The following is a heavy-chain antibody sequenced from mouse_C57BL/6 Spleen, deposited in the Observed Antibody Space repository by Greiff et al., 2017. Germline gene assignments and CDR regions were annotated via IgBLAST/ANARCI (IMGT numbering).Heavy chain of an antibody. Sequence: EVQLQQSGPELVKPGASVKIPCKASGYTFTDYNMDWVKQSHGKSLEWIGDINPNNGGTIYNQKFKGKATLTVDKSSRTAYMELRSLTSEDTAVYYCARAQDYGRRAPYAMDYWGQGTSVTVSS. CDR2: INPNNGGT. CDR3: ARAQDYGRRAPYAMDY. CDR1: GYTFTDYN. V-gene: IGHV1-18*01. D-gene: IGHD1-1*01. J-gene: IGHJ4*01.